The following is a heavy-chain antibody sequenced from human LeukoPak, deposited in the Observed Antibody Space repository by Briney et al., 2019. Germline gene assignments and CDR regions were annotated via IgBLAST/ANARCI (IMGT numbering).Heavy chain of an antibody. CDR2: ISWNSGSI. D-gene: IGHD4-17*01. V-gene: IGHV3-9*01. CDR3: AKAQYGDYKIFDY. CDR1: GVTFDDYS. Sequence: GRSLTLSCAASGVTFDDYSMHWVRQAPGKGLEWVSGISWNSGSIGYADSVKGRFTISRDNAKNSLYLQMTSLRAEDTALYYCAKAQYGDYKIFDYWGQGTLVTVSS. J-gene: IGHJ4*02.